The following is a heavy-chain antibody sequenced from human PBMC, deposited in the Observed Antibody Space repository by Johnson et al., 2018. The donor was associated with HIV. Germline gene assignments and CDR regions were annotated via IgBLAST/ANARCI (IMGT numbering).Heavy chain of an antibody. Sequence: VQLVESGGRVVRPGGSLRLSCVASGFTFDDYGMSWVRQAPGKGLEWVSGIHWNGGSTGYAESVKGRFTISRDNAKNSLYLQMNSLRAEDTAVYYCARDKPIVVVMKSDAFDIWGQGTMVTVSS. CDR2: IHWNGGST. V-gene: IGHV3-20*04. J-gene: IGHJ3*02. D-gene: IGHD3-22*01. CDR3: ARDKPIVVVMKSDAFDI. CDR1: GFTFDDYG.